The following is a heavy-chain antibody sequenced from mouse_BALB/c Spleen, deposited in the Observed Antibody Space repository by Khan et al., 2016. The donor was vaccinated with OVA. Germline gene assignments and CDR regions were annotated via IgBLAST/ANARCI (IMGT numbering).Heavy chain of an antibody. Sequence: QVQLQQSGPGLVQPSQSLSITCTVSGYSLTNYGVHWVRQSPGKGLEWLGVIWSGGITDYNETFISRLSISKDISKSQVFFKMNSLQANDTAIYYCAKNRNGYFDYWGQGTTLTVSS. CDR3: AKNRNGYFDY. D-gene: IGHD1-1*02. J-gene: IGHJ2*01. CDR2: IWSGGIT. CDR1: GYSLTNYG. V-gene: IGHV2-2*02.